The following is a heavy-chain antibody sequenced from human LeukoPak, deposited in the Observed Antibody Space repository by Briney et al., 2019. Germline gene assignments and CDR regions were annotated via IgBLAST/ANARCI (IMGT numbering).Heavy chain of an antibody. V-gene: IGHV4-59*01. J-gene: IGHJ2*01. Sequence: SETLSLTCTVSGGSISSYYGSWIRQPPGKGLEWIGYIYYSGSTNYNPSLKSRVTISVDTSKNQFSLKLSSVTAADTAVYYCARGRDDYVWGSYRQKNWYFDLWGRGTVVTVSS. D-gene: IGHD3-16*02. CDR2: IYYSGST. CDR1: GGSISSYY. CDR3: ARGRDDYVWGSYRQKNWYFDL.